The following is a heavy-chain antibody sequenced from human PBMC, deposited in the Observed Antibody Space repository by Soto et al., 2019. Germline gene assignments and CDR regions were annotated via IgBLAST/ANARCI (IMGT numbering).Heavy chain of an antibody. V-gene: IGHV2-5*02. CDR2: IFWDDDK. CDR3: ALYYYYVTSGSGVQGAVDV. CDR1: GFSLSTSGVG. J-gene: IGHJ3*01. D-gene: IGHD3-22*01. Sequence: QITLKESGPTLVKPTQTLTLTCSFSGFSLSTSGVGVGWIRQPPGQALECLALIFWDDDKRYIPSLKTRLTLTKDTSKNQVVLTMTYMHPVDTATYYCALYYYYVTSGSGVQGAVDVWGQGTMVTVSS.